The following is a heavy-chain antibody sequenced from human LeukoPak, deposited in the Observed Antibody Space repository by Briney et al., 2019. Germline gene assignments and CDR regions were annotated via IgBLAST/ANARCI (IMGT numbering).Heavy chain of an antibody. D-gene: IGHD6-13*01. CDR2: ITTTGGST. V-gene: IGHV1-46*01. Sequence: APVKVSCKASGHTLTTYYIHWVRQSPGQGIEWMGRITTTGGSTTYAQKFQGRVTMTRDTSTSTVFMEVNSLRSEATAVYYCALYSSTWYWGQGTLVTVSS. CDR1: GHTLTTYY. CDR3: ALYSSTWY. J-gene: IGHJ4*02.